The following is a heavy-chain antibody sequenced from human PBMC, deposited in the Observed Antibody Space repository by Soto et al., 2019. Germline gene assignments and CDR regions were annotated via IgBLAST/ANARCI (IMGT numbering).Heavy chain of an antibody. D-gene: IGHD3-10*01. Sequence: ASVKVSCKASGYTFTSYYMHWVRQAPGQGLEWMGVINPSGGSASYAQKFQGRVTMTRDTSTSTVCMELSSLRSEDTAVYYCARDLAGGEYYYGSGSYFYYYGMDVWGQGTTVTVSS. V-gene: IGHV1-46*01. J-gene: IGHJ6*02. CDR3: ARDLAGGEYYYGSGSYFYYYGMDV. CDR2: INPSGGSA. CDR1: GYTFTSYY.